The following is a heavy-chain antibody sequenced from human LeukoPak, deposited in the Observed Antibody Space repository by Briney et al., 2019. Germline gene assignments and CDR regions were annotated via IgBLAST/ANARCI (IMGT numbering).Heavy chain of an antibody. CDR3: AKAMGSGWYPYYFDY. CDR1: GFTFSTFA. D-gene: IGHD6-19*01. CDR2: ISGSGAST. Sequence: GGSLRLSCEASGFTFSTFAMSWVRQAPGKGLDWVSTISGSGASTYYQDSVKGRFTISRDNSEDTLYLQMNSLTAEDTAVYFCAKAMGSGWYPYYFDYWGQGTLVTVSS. J-gene: IGHJ4*02. V-gene: IGHV3-23*01.